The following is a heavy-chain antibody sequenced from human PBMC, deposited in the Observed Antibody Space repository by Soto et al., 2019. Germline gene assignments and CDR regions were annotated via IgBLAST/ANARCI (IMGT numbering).Heavy chain of an antibody. CDR1: GFTFTAYG. CDR3: VRDLRHGHGPFDD. J-gene: IGHJ4*02. CDR2: IWYDGTKK. Sequence: GGSLRLSCAASGFTFTAYGMHWVRQAPGKGLEWVAVIWYDGTKKYYADSVKGRFTISRDNSRNSLYLQVNSLRVEDTAVYYCVRDLRHGHGPFDDWGQGALVTVSS. V-gene: IGHV3-33*01.